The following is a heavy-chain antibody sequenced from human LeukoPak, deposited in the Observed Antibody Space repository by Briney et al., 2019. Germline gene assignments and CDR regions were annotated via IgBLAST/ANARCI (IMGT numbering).Heavy chain of an antibody. J-gene: IGHJ4*02. Sequence: ASVKVSCKASGYTLSTYTMHWLRQAPGQRPEWMGCIYAGNGNVKYSQNFQARVTITRDTSANTAYLELSSLRSEDTAVYYCARGPNSGSSVDYWGQGTLVTVSS. CDR2: IYAGNGNV. CDR1: GYTLSTYT. CDR3: ARGPNSGSSVDY. D-gene: IGHD1-26*01. V-gene: IGHV1-3*01.